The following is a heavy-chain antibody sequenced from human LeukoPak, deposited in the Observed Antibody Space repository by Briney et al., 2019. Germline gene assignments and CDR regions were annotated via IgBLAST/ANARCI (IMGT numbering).Heavy chain of an antibody. CDR3: TRNSGWYGLS. V-gene: IGHV3-7*03. D-gene: IGHD6-19*01. J-gene: IGHJ1*01. CDR1: GFTFNSYW. CDR2: IKQDGSEK. Sequence: GGSLRLSCAASGFTFNSYWMSWVRQAPGKGLEWVANIKQDGSEKYYVDSVKGRFTISRDNSNNTLFLHLNSLRGEDTAVYYCTRNSGWYGLSWGQGTLVTVSS.